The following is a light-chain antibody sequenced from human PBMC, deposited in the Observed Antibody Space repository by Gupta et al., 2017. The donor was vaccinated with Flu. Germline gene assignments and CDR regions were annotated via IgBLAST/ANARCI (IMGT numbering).Light chain of an antibody. CDR3: KNEDGAPWT. V-gene: IGKV1-27*01. CDR1: RDIRSS. CDR2: GAS. J-gene: IGKJ1*01. Sequence: IQMIQSPSSLSAAVGDRVTITCRASRDIRSSLAWYQQRPRQVPRVLIYGASTLQWGVPSRFSGSGSGTYFTLTISSLQPEDVATYYCKNEDGAPWTFGQGTKVEI.